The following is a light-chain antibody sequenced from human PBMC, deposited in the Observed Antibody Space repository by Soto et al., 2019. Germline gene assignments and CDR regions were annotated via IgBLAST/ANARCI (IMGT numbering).Light chain of an antibody. J-gene: IGKJ4*02. Sequence: EIVMTQSPATLSVSPGERATLSCRASQSVSSNLAWYQQKPCQAPRLLIYGASTRATGIPAKFSGSGFRTEFTLTISSLQSKDFAVYYCKQCYNWPLPFRGGPKVEIK. CDR1: QSVSSN. CDR3: KQCYNWPLP. CDR2: GAS. V-gene: IGKV3-15*01.